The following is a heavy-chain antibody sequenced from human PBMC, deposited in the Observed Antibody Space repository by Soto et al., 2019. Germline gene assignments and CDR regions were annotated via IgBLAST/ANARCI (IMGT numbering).Heavy chain of an antibody. CDR3: ASYRNDFWSGYGPVGHAFDI. V-gene: IGHV1-69*13. J-gene: IGHJ3*02. CDR2: IIPIFGTA. Sequence: ASVKVSCKASGGTFSSYAITWVRQAPGQGLEWMGGIIPIFGTANYAQKFQARVTITADESTSTAYMELSSLRSEDTAVYYCASYRNDFWSGYGPVGHAFDIWGQGTMVTVS. D-gene: IGHD3-3*01. CDR1: GGTFSSYA.